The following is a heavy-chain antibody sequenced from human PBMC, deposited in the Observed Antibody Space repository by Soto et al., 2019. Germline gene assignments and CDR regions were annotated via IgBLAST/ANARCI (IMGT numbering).Heavy chain of an antibody. CDR2: IIPILGIA. V-gene: IGHV1-69*02. CDR3: ARVEHSSSWYGNYYYYYMDV. Sequence: SVKVSCKASGGTFSSYTISWVRQAPGQGLEWMGRIIPILGIANYAQKFQGRITITADKSTSTAYMELSSLRSEDTAVYYCARVEHSSSWYGNYYYYYMDVWGKGTTVTVSS. D-gene: IGHD6-13*01. J-gene: IGHJ6*03. CDR1: GGTFSSYT.